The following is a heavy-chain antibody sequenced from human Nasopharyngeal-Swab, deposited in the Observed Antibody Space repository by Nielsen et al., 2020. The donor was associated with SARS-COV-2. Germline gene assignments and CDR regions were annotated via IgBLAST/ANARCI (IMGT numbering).Heavy chain of an antibody. V-gene: IGHV4-31*03. D-gene: IGHD3-22*01. CDR2: IYYSGST. J-gene: IGHJ4*02. CDR3: ARGGGYYYDSSGYQLNFDY. CDR1: GGSISSGGYY. Sequence: TLSLTCTVSGGSISSGGYYWSWIRQHPGKGLEWIGYIYYSGSTYYNPSLKSRVTISVDTSKNQFSLKLSSVTAADTAVYYCARGGGYYYDSSGYQLNFDYWGQGTLVTVSS.